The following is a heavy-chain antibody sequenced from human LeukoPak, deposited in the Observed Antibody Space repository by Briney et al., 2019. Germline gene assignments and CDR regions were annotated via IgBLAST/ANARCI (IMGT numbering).Heavy chain of an antibody. Sequence: PGGSLRLSCVASGFTFSSYGRHWVRQAPGKGLEWVAFIRYDESDKYYPDSVKGRFTISRDTSKNTLYLQMNSLRAEDTAVYYCAKGKGCSSTSCYSFDYYGQGTLVTVSS. CDR1: GFTFSSYG. V-gene: IGHV3-30*02. CDR3: AKGKGCSSTSCYSFDY. D-gene: IGHD2-2*01. CDR2: IRYDESDK. J-gene: IGHJ4*02.